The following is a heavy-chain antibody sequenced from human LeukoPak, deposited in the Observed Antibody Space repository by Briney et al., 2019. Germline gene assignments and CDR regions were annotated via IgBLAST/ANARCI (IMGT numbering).Heavy chain of an antibody. CDR2: INTDGSST. D-gene: IGHD3-22*01. CDR3: ARQYYHDSSGYPFDY. J-gene: IGHJ4*02. V-gene: IGHV3-74*01. CDR1: GFTFSNYW. Sequence: GGSLSLSCVASGFTFSNYWMSWVRQAPGKGLVWVSRINTDGSSTNYADSVKGRFTISRDNAKNKLYLQMNSLRAEDTAVYYCARQYYHDSSGYPFDYWGQGTLVTVSS.